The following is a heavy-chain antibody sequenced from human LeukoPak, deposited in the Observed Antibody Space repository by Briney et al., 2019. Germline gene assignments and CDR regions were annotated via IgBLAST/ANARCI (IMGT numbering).Heavy chain of an antibody. CDR3: ARNPGGIAAAGGDY. D-gene: IGHD6-13*01. V-gene: IGHV1-2*02. CDR1: GYTFTGYY. Sequence: GASVKVSFKASGYTFTGYYMHLVRQAPGHALEWMGWINPNSGGTNYAQKFQGRVTMTRDTSISTAYMELSRLRSDDTAVYYCARNPGGIAAAGGDYWGQGTLVTVSS. J-gene: IGHJ4*02. CDR2: INPNSGGT.